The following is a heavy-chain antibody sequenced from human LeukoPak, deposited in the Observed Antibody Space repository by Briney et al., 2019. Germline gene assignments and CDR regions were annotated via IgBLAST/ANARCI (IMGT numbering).Heavy chain of an antibody. V-gene: IGHV3-30-3*01. Sequence: GGSLRLSCAASGFTFSSYAMHWVRQAPGKGLEWVAVISYDGSNKYYADSVKGRFTISRDNSKNTLYLQMNSLRAEDTAVYYCAKDQGIVGATYYFGYWGQGTLVTVSS. CDR2: ISYDGSNK. J-gene: IGHJ4*02. D-gene: IGHD1-26*01. CDR1: GFTFSSYA. CDR3: AKDQGIVGATYYFGY.